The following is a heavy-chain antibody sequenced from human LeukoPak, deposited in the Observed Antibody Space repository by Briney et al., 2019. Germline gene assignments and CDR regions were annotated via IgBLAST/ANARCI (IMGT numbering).Heavy chain of an antibody. CDR2: IRQDGSAK. J-gene: IGHJ6*02. V-gene: IGHV3-7*01. CDR3: TRDRQGPKLYEMHV. D-gene: IGHD3-10*01. CDR1: GFTFSTYW. Sequence: GGSLRLSCAASGFTFSTYWMSWVRQAPGKGLEWVANIRQDGSAKYYLDSVKGRFTISRDNAKNSLYLQMNSLRAGDTAVYSCTRDRQGPKLYEMHVWGQGTTVTVSS.